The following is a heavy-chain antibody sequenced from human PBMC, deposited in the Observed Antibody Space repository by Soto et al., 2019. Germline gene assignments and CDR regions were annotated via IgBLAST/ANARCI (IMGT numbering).Heavy chain of an antibody. Sequence: ASVKVSCKASGYTFTSYGISCVRQAPGQGLEWMGWISAYNGNTNYAQKLQGRVTMTTDTSTSTAYMELRSLRSDDTAVYYCARDGMIQPTATNFDYWGQGTLVTVSS. CDR1: GYTFTSYG. D-gene: IGHD5-18*01. CDR2: ISAYNGNT. J-gene: IGHJ4*02. CDR3: ARDGMIQPTATNFDY. V-gene: IGHV1-18*04.